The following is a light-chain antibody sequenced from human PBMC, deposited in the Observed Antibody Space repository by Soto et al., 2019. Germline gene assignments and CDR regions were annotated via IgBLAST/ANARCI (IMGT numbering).Light chain of an antibody. V-gene: IGLV2-23*02. CDR2: EVS. J-gene: IGLJ1*01. CDR3: CSYAGSSFYV. Sequence: QSVLTQPASVSGSPGQSITISCTGTSSDVGSYNLVSWYQQHPGKAPKRMIYEVSKRPSGVSNRFSGSKSGNTASLTISGLQAEDEADYYCCSYAGSSFYVFGTGTKLTVL. CDR1: SSDVGSYNL.